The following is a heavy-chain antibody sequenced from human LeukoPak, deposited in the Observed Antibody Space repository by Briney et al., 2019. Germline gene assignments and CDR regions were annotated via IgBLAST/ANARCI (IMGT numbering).Heavy chain of an antibody. CDR1: GGTFSSYA. Sequence: SVKVSCKASGGTFSSYAISWVRQAPGQGLEWMGGIIPIFGTANYAQKFQGRVTITTDESTSTAYMELSSLRSEDTAVYYCARGGMKYDFWCGYPLYYYYYMDVWGKGTTVTVSS. CDR3: ARGGMKYDFWCGYPLYYYYYMDV. D-gene: IGHD3-3*01. J-gene: IGHJ6*03. V-gene: IGHV1-69*05. CDR2: IIPIFGTA.